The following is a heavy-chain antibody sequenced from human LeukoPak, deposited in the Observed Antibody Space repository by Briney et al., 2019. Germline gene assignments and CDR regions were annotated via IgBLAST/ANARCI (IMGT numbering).Heavy chain of an antibody. Sequence: LSLTCTVSGGSISSSSYYWGWIRQAPGKGLEWVSYISSSGSTIYYADSVKGRFTISRDNAKNSLYLQMNSLRAEDTAVYYCASGRYCSGGSCYAYWGQGTLVTVSS. V-gene: IGHV3-11*01. CDR3: ASGRYCSGGSCYAY. CDR2: ISSSGSTI. CDR1: GGSISSSSYY. D-gene: IGHD2-15*01. J-gene: IGHJ4*02.